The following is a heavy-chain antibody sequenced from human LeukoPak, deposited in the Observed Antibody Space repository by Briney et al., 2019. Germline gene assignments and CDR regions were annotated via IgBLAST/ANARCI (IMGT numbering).Heavy chain of an antibody. CDR2: IIPILGIA. J-gene: IGHJ4*02. D-gene: IGHD5-18*01. V-gene: IGHV1-69*02. Sequence: SVKVSCKASGGTFSSYTISWVRQAPGQGLEWMGRIIPILGIANYAQKFQGRVTITADKSTSTAYMELSRLRSDDTAVYYCARGSIDSLPDYWGQGTLVTVSS. CDR1: GGTFSSYT. CDR3: ARGSIDSLPDY.